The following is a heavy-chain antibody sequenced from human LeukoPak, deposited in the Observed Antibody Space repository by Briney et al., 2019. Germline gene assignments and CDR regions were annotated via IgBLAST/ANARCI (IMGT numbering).Heavy chain of an antibody. D-gene: IGHD5-12*01. J-gene: IGHJ6*03. V-gene: IGHV4-34*01. CDR3: ARGGVDSGYEGRWVYYYYYMDV. CDR1: GGSFSGYY. Sequence: SETLSLTCAVYGGSFSGYYWSWIRQPPGKGLEWIGEINHSGSTNYNPSLKSRVTISVDTSKNQFSLKLSSVTAADTAVYYCARGGVDSGYEGRWVYYYYYMDVWGKGTTVTVSS. CDR2: INHSGST.